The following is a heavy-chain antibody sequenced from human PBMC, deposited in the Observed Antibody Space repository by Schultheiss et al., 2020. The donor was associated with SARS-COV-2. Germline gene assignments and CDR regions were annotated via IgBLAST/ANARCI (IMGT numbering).Heavy chain of an antibody. CDR1: GYTFTGYY. D-gene: IGHD5-24*01. J-gene: IGHJ3*02. CDR2: IIPIFGTA. CDR3: ARGIEMATILGTFDI. Sequence: SVKVSCKASGYTFTGYYMHWVRQAPGQGLEWMGGIIPIFGTANYAQKFQGRVTITADESTSTAYMELSSLRSEDTAVYYCARGIEMATILGTFDIWGQGTMVTVSS. V-gene: IGHV1-69*13.